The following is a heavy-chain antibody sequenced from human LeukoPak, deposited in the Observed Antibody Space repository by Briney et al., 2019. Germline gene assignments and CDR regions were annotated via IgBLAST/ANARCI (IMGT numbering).Heavy chain of an antibody. D-gene: IGHD5-18*01. CDR1: VGPISSGGYS. Sequence: SQTLSLPCAVPVGPISSGGYSGSSIWQPPGKGLVWIGYIYYSGNTYYNPSLTIRVTISVDRTKNQFSLKLSSVTAADTAVYYCARDQIGYGLDDWGKGTLVTVSS. V-gene: IGHV4-30-2*01. CDR2: IYYSGNT. CDR3: ARDQIGYGLDD. J-gene: IGHJ4*02.